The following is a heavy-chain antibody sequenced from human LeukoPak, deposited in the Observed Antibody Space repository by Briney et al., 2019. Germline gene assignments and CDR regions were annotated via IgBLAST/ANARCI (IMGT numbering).Heavy chain of an antibody. Sequence: GESLRLSCAASGFTFSSYSMNWVRQAPGKGLEWVSYISSSSTIYYADSVKGRFTISRDNAKNSLYLQMNSLRAEDTAVYYCAKRVEYSSSSGGYFDYWGQGTLVTVSS. CDR2: ISSSSTI. V-gene: IGHV3-48*01. CDR3: AKRVEYSSSSGGYFDY. CDR1: GFTFSSYS. D-gene: IGHD6-6*01. J-gene: IGHJ4*02.